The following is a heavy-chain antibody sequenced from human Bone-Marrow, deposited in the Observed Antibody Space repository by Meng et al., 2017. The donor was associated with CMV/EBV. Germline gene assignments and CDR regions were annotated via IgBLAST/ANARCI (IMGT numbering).Heavy chain of an antibody. V-gene: IGHV3-30*04. CDR2: ISYDGSNK. Sequence: GGSLRLSCAASGFTFSSYAMHWVRQAPGKGLEWVAVISYDGSNKYYADSMKGRFTISRDNSKNTLYLQMNSLRAEDTAVYYCAREYYDFWSGYYASFYYYGMDVWGQGTTVTVSS. CDR1: GFTFSSYA. J-gene: IGHJ6*02. CDR3: AREYYDFWSGYYASFYYYGMDV. D-gene: IGHD3-3*01.